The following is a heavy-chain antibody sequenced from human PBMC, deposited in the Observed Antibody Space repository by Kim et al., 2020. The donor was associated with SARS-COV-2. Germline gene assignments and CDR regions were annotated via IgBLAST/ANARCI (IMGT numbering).Heavy chain of an antibody. CDR1: GGSISSYY. J-gene: IGHJ6*02. CDR3: ARAKGTPITIFGGGHYYYYGMDV. D-gene: IGHD3-3*01. Sequence: SETLSLTCTVSGGSISSYYWSWIRQPPGKGLEWIGYIYYSGSTNYNPSLKSRVTISVDTSKNQFSLKLSSVTAADTAVDYCARAKGTPITIFGGGHYYYYGMDVWGQGTTVTVSS. CDR2: IYYSGST. V-gene: IGHV4-59*01.